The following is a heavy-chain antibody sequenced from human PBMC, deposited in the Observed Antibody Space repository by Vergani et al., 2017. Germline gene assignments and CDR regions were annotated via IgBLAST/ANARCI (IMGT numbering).Heavy chain of an antibody. CDR2: IDHTGRS. J-gene: IGHJ6*02. CDR3: ARVNTAPNGRLNYYYCLDV. CDR1: GGSFTSYH. Sequence: QVQLQQWGGGLLKPSETLSLTCVVNGGSFTSYHWTWIRQSPGEGLEWVGDIDHTGRSDYNPSLKSRLTMSVDKSRNQFSLTLNSVTATDTAIYFCARVNTAPNGRLNYYYCLDVLRQGTAVTVS. V-gene: IGHV4-34*01. D-gene: IGHD2-8*01.